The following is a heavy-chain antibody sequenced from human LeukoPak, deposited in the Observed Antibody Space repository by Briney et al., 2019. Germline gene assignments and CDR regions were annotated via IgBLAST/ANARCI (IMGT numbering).Heavy chain of an antibody. D-gene: IGHD3-9*01. Sequence: GGSLRLSCAVSGITLSNYGMSWVRQAPGKGLEWVAGISDSGGRTNYADSVKGRFTISRDNSKNTLYLQMNSLRVADTAVYYCAKGVTYHDILTPSYLWGQGTLVTVSS. CDR1: GITLSNYG. J-gene: IGHJ4*02. V-gene: IGHV3-23*01. CDR3: AKGVTYHDILTPSYL. CDR2: ISDSGGRT.